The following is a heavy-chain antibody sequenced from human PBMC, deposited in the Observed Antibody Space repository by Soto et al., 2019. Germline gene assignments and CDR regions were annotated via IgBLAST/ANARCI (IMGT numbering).Heavy chain of an antibody. CDR3: ARDRRHFLVLVSANEVRMDF. CDR2: ISSSSSTI. D-gene: IGHD2-15*01. J-gene: IGHJ6*03. V-gene: IGHV3-48*01. Sequence: GGSLRLSCAASGFTFSSYSMNWVRQAPGKGLEWVSYISSSSSTIYYADSVKGRFTISRDNAKNSLYLQMNSLRAEDTAVYYCARDRRHFLVLVSANEVRMDFWGKGTTVTVSS. CDR1: GFTFSSYS.